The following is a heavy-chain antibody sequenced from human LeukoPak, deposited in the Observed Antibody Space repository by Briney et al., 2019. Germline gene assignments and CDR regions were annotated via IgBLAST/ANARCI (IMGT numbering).Heavy chain of an antibody. J-gene: IGHJ4*02. D-gene: IGHD3-22*01. V-gene: IGHV4-59*01. Sequence: PSETLSLTCNVSGGPISDFYWSWIRQPPGKGPEWIGYTYFRGTTKYNPPFKSRVTISVDTSKNQFSLRLSSVTAADTAVYYCARDRFYDNSGFRRLDFWGQGVLVTVSS. CDR1: GGPISDFY. CDR3: ARDRFYDNSGFRRLDF. CDR2: TYFRGTT.